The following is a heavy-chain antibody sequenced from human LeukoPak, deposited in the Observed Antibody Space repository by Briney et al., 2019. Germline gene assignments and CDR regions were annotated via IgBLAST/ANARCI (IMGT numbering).Heavy chain of an antibody. V-gene: IGHV3-74*01. CDR1: GFTFSSYW. CDR2: INSDGSST. CDR3: ARRSSGPLYYYYYYMDV. J-gene: IGHJ6*03. D-gene: IGHD3-22*01. Sequence: PGGSLRLSCAVSGFTFSSYWMHWVRQAPGKGLVWVSRINSDGSSTSYADSVKGRFTISRDNAKNTLYLQMNSLRAEDTAVYYCARRSSGPLYYYYYYMDVWGKGTTVTVSS.